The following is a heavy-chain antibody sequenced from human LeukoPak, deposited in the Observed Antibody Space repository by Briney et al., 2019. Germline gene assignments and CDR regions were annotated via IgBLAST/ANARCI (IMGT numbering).Heavy chain of an antibody. V-gene: IGHV4-59*01. CDR2: IYYSGST. CDR3: ARVRFLEWPKNYYYMDV. Sequence: SETLSLTCTVSGGSISSYYWSWIRQPPGKGLEWIGYIYYSGSTNYNPSLKSRVTISVDTSKNQFSLKLSSVTAADTAVYYCARVRFLEWPKNYYYMDVWGKGTTVTVSS. D-gene: IGHD3-3*01. J-gene: IGHJ6*03. CDR1: GGSISSYY.